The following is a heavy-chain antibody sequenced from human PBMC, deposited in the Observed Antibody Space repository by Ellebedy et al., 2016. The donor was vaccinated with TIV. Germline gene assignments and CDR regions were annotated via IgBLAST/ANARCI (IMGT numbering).Heavy chain of an antibody. D-gene: IGHD6-19*01. J-gene: IGHJ4*02. CDR2: ISSNGVTT. CDR3: ARKALADNFLDH. Sequence: PGGSLRLSCAASGFTLSDYSMHWVRQAPGKGLECVSAISSNGVTTYYADSVEARFTISRDTSKNTLYLEMGSLRGEDMAVYYCARKALADNFLDHWGQGTLVTVSS. V-gene: IGHV3-64*02. CDR1: GFTLSDYS.